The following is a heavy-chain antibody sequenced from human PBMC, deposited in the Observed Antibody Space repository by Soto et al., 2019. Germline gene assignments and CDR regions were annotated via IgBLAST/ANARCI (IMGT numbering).Heavy chain of an antibody. CDR3: AKTNMPSIAARPQSGMDV. D-gene: IGHD6-6*01. V-gene: IGHV3-9*01. J-gene: IGHJ6*02. CDR1: GFTFDDYA. CDR2: ISWNSGSI. Sequence: EVQLVESGGGLVQPGRSLRLSCAASGFTFDDYAMHWVRQAPGKGLEWVSGISWNSGSIGYADSVKGRFTISRDNAKNSLYLQMNSLRAEDTALYYCAKTNMPSIAARPQSGMDVWGQGTTVTVSS.